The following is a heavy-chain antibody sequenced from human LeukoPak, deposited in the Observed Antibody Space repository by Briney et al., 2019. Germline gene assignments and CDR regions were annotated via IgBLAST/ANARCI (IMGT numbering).Heavy chain of an antibody. D-gene: IGHD3-22*01. V-gene: IGHV3-23*01. CDR1: GFTFSSYA. J-gene: IGHJ4*02. CDR2: ISPSGDRT. Sequence: PGGSLRLSCAASGFTFSSYAMSWVRPAPGKGLEWVSFISPSGDRTSNADSVEGRFTISRDNTRNTLYLQMNSLRDEDTGVYYCAIMHGYYDGSGFWVQWGQGTLVTVSS. CDR3: AIMHGYYDGSGFWVQ.